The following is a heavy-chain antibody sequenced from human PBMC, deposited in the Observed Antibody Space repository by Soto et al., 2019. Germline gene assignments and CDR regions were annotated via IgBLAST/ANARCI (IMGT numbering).Heavy chain of an antibody. CDR3: ARRRSHGLWFDP. V-gene: IGHV4-39*01. CDR1: GGSISSSSYY. J-gene: IGHJ5*02. D-gene: IGHD1-26*01. Sequence: QLQLQESGPGLVKPSETLSLTCTVSGGSISSSSYYWGWIRQPPGKGLEWIGSIYYSGSTYYNPSLKSRVTISVDTSKNQFSLKLSSVTAADTAVYYCARRRSHGLWFDPWGQGTLVTVSS. CDR2: IYYSGST.